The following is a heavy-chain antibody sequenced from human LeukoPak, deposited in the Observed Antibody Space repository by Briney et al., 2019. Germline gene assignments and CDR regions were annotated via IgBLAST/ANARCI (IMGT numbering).Heavy chain of an antibody. D-gene: IGHD3-22*01. CDR3: ASAKFDSSTYYPEDS. CDR2: IYTSGST. J-gene: IGHJ4*02. V-gene: IGHV4-61*02. CDR1: GGPISSGSYY. Sequence: SQTLSLNCTVSGGPISSGSYYWSWIRQPAGKGLEWIGRIYTSGSTNYNPSLKSRVTISVDTSKNQFSLKLSSVTAADTAVYYCASAKFDSSTYYPEDSWGQGTLVTVSS.